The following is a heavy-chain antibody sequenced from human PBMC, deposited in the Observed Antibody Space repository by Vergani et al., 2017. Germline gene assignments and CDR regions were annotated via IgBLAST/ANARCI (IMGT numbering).Heavy chain of an antibody. CDR3: ARASRRYCSGGSCLWYFDL. V-gene: IGHV1-69*01. J-gene: IGHJ2*01. CDR1: GGTFSSYA. Sequence: QVQLVQSGAEVKKPGSSVKVSCKASGGTFSSYAISWVRQAPGQGLEWMGGLIPIFGTANSAQKFQGRVTITADESTSTAYMELSSLRSEDTAVYYCARASRRYCSGGSCLWYFDLWGRGTLVTVSS. D-gene: IGHD2-15*01. CDR2: LIPIFGTA.